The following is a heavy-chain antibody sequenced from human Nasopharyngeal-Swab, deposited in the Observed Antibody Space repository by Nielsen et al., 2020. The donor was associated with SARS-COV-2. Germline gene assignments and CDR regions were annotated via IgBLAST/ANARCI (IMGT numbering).Heavy chain of an antibody. CDR1: GGSISSGGYY. V-gene: IGHV4-31*03. CDR3: ARARLFAWLLPVVPAFDI. CDR2: IYYSGST. J-gene: IGHJ3*02. D-gene: IGHD3-3*01. Sequence: SETLSLTCTVSGGSISSGGYYWSWIRQHPGKGLEWIGYIYYSGSTYYNPSLKSRVTISVDTSKNQFSLKLSSVTAADTAVYYCARARLFAWLLPVVPAFDIWGQGTMVTVSS.